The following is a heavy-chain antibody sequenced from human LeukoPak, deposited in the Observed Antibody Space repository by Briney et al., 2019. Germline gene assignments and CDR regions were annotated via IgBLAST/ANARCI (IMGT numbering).Heavy chain of an antibody. J-gene: IGHJ3*02. D-gene: IGHD1-26*01. V-gene: IGHV4-59*12. CDR2: MYSSGST. CDR1: DDSINGYY. Sequence: SETLSLTCTVFDDSINGYYWSWIRQPPGKGLDWIGYMYSSGSTNYSPSLKSRVTMSVDTSKNQFSLKLSSVTAADTAVYYCARGWELLKGRAFDIWGQGTMVTVSS. CDR3: ARGWELLKGRAFDI.